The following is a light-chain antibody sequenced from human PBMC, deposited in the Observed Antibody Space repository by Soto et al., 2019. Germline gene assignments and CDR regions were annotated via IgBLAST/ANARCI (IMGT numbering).Light chain of an antibody. V-gene: IGKV3-20*01. Sequence: EIVLTQSPGTLSLSPGERATLSCRASQSVSSNNLAWYQQKPGQPPRLLIYGVSSRATDIPDRFSGSGSGTDFTLTISRLEPEDFAVYYCQQYNDWPRCTFGQGTKLEIK. CDR2: GVS. CDR1: QSVSSNN. J-gene: IGKJ2*02. CDR3: QQYNDWPRCT.